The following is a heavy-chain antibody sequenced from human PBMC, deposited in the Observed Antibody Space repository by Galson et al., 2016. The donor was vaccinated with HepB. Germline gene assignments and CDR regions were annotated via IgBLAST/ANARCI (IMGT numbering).Heavy chain of an antibody. CDR3: ARFSSNWSKYLQY. CDR1: XXSFXXXY. V-gene: IGHV4-34*01. J-gene: IGHJ1*01. D-gene: IGHD1-20*01. CDR2: SNHWGXT. Sequence: ETLXLTCAVXXXSFXXXYWXXXRQXXGKGLEWIGDSNHWGXTKFNPSLKSRVTMSVDTSKNQFSLKLSSVTVADTGVYYCARFSSNWSKYLQYWGRGTLVTVSS.